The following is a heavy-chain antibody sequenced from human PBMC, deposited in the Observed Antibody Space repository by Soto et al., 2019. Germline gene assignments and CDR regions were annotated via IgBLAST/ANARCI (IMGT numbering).Heavy chain of an antibody. D-gene: IGHD3-22*01. CDR3: ARTPMIGRLRPSGMDV. Sequence: EVQLVQSGAEVKKPGESLKISCKGSGYSFTRYWIGWVRQMPGKGLEWIGIIYPGDSDTRYSPSFQGQVTISADKSISTAYLQWSSLKASDTAMYYCARTPMIGRLRPSGMDVWGQGTTVTVSS. CDR1: GYSFTRYW. J-gene: IGHJ6*02. V-gene: IGHV5-51*01. CDR2: IYPGDSDT.